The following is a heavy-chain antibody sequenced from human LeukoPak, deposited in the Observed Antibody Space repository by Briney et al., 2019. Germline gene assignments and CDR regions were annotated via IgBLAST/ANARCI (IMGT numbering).Heavy chain of an antibody. V-gene: IGHV3-33*06. J-gene: IGHJ6*04. Sequence: GGSLRLSCAASGFTFSSYGMHWVRQAPGKGLEWVAVIWYDGSNKYYADSVKGRFTISRDNSKNTLYLQMNSLRAEDTAVYYCANDIDYGGNSGLDVWGKGTTVTVSS. D-gene: IGHD4-23*01. CDR1: GFTFSSYG. CDR2: IWYDGSNK. CDR3: ANDIDYGGNSGLDV.